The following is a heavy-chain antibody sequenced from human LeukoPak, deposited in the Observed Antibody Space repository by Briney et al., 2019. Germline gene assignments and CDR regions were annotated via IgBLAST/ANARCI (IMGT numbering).Heavy chain of an antibody. V-gene: IGHV4-34*01. J-gene: IGHJ6*02. CDR1: GGSVSGYY. CDR3: ASRGDPRSSGYYHATNYYGMDV. Sequence: SETLSLTCGVYGGSVSGYYWTWIRQPPGKGLEWIGEINHSGSTSYNPSLKSRVTISLDTSKNRFSLKLRSVTAADTAVYYCASRGDPRSSGYYHATNYYGMDVWGQGTTVTVSS. CDR2: INHSGST. D-gene: IGHD3-22*01.